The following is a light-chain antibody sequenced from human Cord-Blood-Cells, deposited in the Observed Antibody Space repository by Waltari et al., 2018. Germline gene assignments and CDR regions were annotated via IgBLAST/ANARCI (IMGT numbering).Light chain of an antibody. CDR1: QSVSSY. V-gene: IGKV3-11*01. J-gene: IGKJ4*01. CDR2: DAS. CDR3: QQRSNWPT. Sequence: EIVFTQSPATLSLSPGERATLSCRASQSVSSYLAWYQQKHGQAPRLLIYDASNRATGIPARFSGSGSGTDFTLTISSLEPEDFAVYYCQQRSNWPTFGGGTKVEIK.